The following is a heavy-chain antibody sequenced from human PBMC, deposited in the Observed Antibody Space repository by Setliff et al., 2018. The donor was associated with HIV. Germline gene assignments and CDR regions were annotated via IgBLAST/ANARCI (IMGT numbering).Heavy chain of an antibody. CDR2: MNPNSGNT. D-gene: IGHD3-10*01. CDR1: GYTFTSYD. CDR3: AREPAGSGSGSFGF. J-gene: IGHJ4*02. Sequence: ASLKVSCKASGYTFTSYDINWVRQATGQGLEWMGWMNPNSGNTGYAQKLQGRVTMTTDTSTSTAYMELRSLRSEDTAVYYCAREPAGSGSGSFGFWGQGTLVTVSS. V-gene: IGHV1-8*01.